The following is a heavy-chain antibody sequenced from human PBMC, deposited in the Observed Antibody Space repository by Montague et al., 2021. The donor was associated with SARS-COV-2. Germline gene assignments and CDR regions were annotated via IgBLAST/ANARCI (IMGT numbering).Heavy chain of an antibody. J-gene: IGHJ4*02. CDR3: ARVIVGATSTPAESDY. CDR2: IYHSGST. V-gene: IGHV4-4*02. CDR1: GGSISSSNW. D-gene: IGHD1-26*01. Sequence: SETLSLTCAVSGGSISSSNWWSWVRQPPGKGLEWIGEIYHSGSTXXNPXXXSRVTISVDKSKNQFSLKLSSVTAADTAVYYSARVIVGATSTPAESDYWGQGTLVTVSS.